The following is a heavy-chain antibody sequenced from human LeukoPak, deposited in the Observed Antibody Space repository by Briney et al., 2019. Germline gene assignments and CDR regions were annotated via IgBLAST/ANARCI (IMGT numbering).Heavy chain of an antibody. J-gene: IGHJ4*02. V-gene: IGHV3-23*01. D-gene: IGHD5-12*01. CDR3: AKDLIVAGDFFDY. Sequence: GGSLRLSCAASRFTFSSYAMSWVRQAPGKGLEWVSAISGSGGSTYYADSVKGRFTISRDNSKNTLYLQMNSLRAEDTAVYYCAKDLIVAGDFFDYWGQGTLVTVSS. CDR1: RFTFSSYA. CDR2: ISGSGGST.